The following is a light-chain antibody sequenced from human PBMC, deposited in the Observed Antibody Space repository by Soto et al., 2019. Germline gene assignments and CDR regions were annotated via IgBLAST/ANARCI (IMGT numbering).Light chain of an antibody. Sequence: EIVMTQSPATLSVSPGERATLSCRASQSVGSNLAWHQQKPGQAPRLLIYGASTRATGIPGRFSGSGSGAEFTLTISSLQSEDFAVYYCQQYGASPGLFTFGPGTKVDI. V-gene: IGKV3-15*01. CDR3: QQYGASPGLFT. CDR1: QSVGSN. J-gene: IGKJ3*01. CDR2: GAS.